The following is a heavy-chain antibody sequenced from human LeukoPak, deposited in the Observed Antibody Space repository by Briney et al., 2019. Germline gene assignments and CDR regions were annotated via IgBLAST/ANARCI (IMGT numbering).Heavy chain of an antibody. V-gene: IGHV1-2*02. D-gene: IGHD3-10*01. CDR3: ARVSYYYGSGSYKDAFDI. CDR2: INPNSGGT. CDR1: GYTFTGYY. J-gene: IGHJ3*02. Sequence: ASVRVSCKASGYTFTGYYMHWVRQAPGQGLEWMGWINPNSGGTNYAQKFQGRVTMTRDTSISTAYMELSRLRSDDTAVYYCARVSYYYGSGSYKDAFDIWGRGTMVTVSS.